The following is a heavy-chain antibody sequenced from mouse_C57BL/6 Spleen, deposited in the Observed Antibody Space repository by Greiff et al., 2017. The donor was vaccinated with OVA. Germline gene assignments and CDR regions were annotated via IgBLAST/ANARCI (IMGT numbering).Heavy chain of an antibody. Sequence: QVQLKQPGTELVKPGASVKLSCKASGYTFTSYWMHWVKQRPGQGLEWIGNINPSNGGTNYNEKFKSKATLTVDKSSSTAYMQLSSLTSEDSAVYYCARDDYDGWDFDYWGQGTTLTVSS. CDR2: INPSNGGT. D-gene: IGHD2-4*01. CDR3: ARDDYDGWDFDY. V-gene: IGHV1-53*01. CDR1: GYTFTSYW. J-gene: IGHJ2*01.